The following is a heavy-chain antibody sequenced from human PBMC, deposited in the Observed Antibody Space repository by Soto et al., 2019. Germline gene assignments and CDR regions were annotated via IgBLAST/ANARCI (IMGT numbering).Heavy chain of an antibody. V-gene: IGHV1-69*01. D-gene: IGHD5-12*01. J-gene: IGHJ4*02. CDR1: GGTFSSYA. Sequence: QVQLVQSGAEVKKPGSSVKVSCKASGGTFSSYAISWVRQAPGQGLEWMGGIIPIFGTANYAQKFQGRVTNTADESTSTAYMELSTLRSDDTAVYYCASAGYSGYDMYYFDYWGQGTLVTVSS. CDR2: IIPIFGTA. CDR3: ASAGYSGYDMYYFDY.